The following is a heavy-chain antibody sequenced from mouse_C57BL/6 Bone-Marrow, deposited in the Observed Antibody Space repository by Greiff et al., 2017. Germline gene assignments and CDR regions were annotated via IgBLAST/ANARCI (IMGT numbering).Heavy chain of an antibody. V-gene: IGHV1-7*01. D-gene: IGHD1-1*01. CDR2: INPSSGYT. CDR1: GYTFTSYW. CDR3: ARSGLYYSASTYFDY. J-gene: IGHJ2*01. Sequence: QVQLQQSGAELAKPGASVKLSCKASGYTFTSYWMHWVKQRPGQGLEWIGYINPSSGYTKYNQKFKDKDTLTADKSSRTAYMQLSSLTYEDSAVSYCARSGLYYSASTYFDYWGQGPTLPVSS.